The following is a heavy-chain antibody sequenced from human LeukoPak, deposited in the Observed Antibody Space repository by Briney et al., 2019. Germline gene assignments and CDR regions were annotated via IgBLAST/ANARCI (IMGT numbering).Heavy chain of an antibody. CDR3: ARGSGSGWGHFDY. V-gene: IGHV4-61*02. CDR1: GGSISSGSYY. Sequence: SETLTFTCTVSGGSISSGSYYWTWIRQPAGTELEWNGRIYTSGSTNYNPSLKSRVTISVDTSKNQFSLKLSSVTAADTAVYYCARGSGSGWGHFDYWGQGTLVTVSS. D-gene: IGHD6-19*01. J-gene: IGHJ4*02. CDR2: IYTSGST.